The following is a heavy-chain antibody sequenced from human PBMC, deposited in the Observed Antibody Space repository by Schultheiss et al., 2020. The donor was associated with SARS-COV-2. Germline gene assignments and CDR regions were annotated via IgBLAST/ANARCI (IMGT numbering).Heavy chain of an antibody. D-gene: IGHD2-2*01. CDR1: GFTFSNYA. CDR3: AKDRSGPTAGRGGWSDP. J-gene: IGHJ5*02. V-gene: IGHV3-30*07. CDR2: ISYDGSNK. Sequence: GGSLRLSCAASGFTFSNYAMHWVRKAPGKGLEWVAVISYDGSNKYYADSVKGRFTISRDNSKNTLYLEMNSLRAEDTAIYYCAKDRSGPTAGRGGWSDPWGQGVLVTVSS.